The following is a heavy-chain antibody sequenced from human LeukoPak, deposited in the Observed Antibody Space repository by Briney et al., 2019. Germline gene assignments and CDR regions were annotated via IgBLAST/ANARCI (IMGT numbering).Heavy chain of an antibody. CDR2: IYTSGST. CDR1: GGSISSYY. D-gene: IGHD6-13*01. CDR3: ARASIAAADTVWFDP. J-gene: IGHJ5*02. V-gene: IGHV4-4*07. Sequence: PSETLSLTCTVSGGSISSYYWSWIRQPAGKGLEWIGRIYTSGSTNYNPSLKSRVTISVDKSMNQFSLKLSSVTAADTAVYYCARASIAAADTVWFDPWGQGTLVTVSS.